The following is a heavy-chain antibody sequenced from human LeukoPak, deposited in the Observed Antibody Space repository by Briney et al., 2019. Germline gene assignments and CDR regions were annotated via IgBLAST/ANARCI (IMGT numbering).Heavy chain of an antibody. D-gene: IGHD2-2*01. Sequence: SVKVSCKASGGTFSSYAISWVRQAPGQGLEWMGRIIPIFGTANYAQKFQGRVTITTDESTSTAYMELSSLRSEDAAVYYCASQRVVVVPAATNAFDIGGQGTMVTVFS. J-gene: IGHJ3*02. CDR2: IIPIFGTA. CDR3: ASQRVVVVPAATNAFDI. V-gene: IGHV1-69*05. CDR1: GGTFSSYA.